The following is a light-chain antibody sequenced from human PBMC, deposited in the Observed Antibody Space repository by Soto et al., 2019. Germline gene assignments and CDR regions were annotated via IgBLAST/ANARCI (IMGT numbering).Light chain of an antibody. CDR2: GAS. J-gene: IGKJ1*01. CDR1: QSVPSKY. Sequence: FSRGVRGTLVYRASQSVPSKYLAWYQQNPGQAPRLLIYGASNMATGIPEKFIGRRSGTYFTTTISIRRSEALAVYYIQPDGTPPQTVGQGTKVDIK. V-gene: IGKV3-20*01. CDR3: QPDGTPPQT.